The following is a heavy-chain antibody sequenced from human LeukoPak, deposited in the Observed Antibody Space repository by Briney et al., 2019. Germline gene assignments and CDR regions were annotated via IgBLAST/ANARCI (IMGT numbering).Heavy chain of an antibody. J-gene: IGHJ4*02. V-gene: IGHV4-34*01. CDR1: GGSFSGYY. D-gene: IGHD3-10*01. CDR2: INHSGST. Sequence: SETLSLTCAVYGGSFSGYYWSWIRQPPGKGLEWIGEINHSGSTNYNPFLKSRVTISVDTSKNQFSLKLSSVTAADTAVYYCARGRVVRGVMAYWGQGTLVTVSS. CDR3: ARGRVVRGVMAY.